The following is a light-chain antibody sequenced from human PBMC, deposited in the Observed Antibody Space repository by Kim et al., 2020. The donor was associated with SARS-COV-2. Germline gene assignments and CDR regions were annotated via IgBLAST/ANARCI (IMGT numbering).Light chain of an antibody. J-gene: IGKJ2*01. V-gene: IGKV3-20*01. CDR2: GIS. CDR1: QRVGNHY. Sequence: PGERATLSCRTSQRVGNHYLACYQQKPGQTPRLLIYGISTRASGIPDRFSGSVSGTDFTLTINRLEPEDFAVYYCQQYDNSPYTFGQGTKLE. CDR3: QQYDNSPYT.